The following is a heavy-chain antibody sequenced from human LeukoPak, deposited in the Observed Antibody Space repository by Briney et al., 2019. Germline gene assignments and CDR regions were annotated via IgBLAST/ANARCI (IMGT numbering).Heavy chain of an antibody. CDR1: GGTFSSYA. CDR3: ARDSQYCTNGVCYKEGFDP. V-gene: IGHV1-69*13. CDR2: IIPIFGTA. Sequence: SVKVSCKASGGTFSSYAISWVRQAPGQGLEWMGGIIPIFGTANYAQKFQGRVTITADESTSTAYMELSSLRSEDTAVYYRARDSQYCTNGVCYKEGFDPWGQGTLVTVSS. D-gene: IGHD2-8*01. J-gene: IGHJ5*02.